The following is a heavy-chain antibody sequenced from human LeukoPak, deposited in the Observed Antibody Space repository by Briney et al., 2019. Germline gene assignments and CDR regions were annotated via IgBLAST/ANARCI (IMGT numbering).Heavy chain of an antibody. CDR1: GFTFSSYA. Sequence: GGSLRLSCAASGFTFSSYAMSWVRQAPGKGLEWVSAISGSGGSTHYADSVKGRFTISRDNSKNTLYLQMNSLRAEDTAVYYCAKGWTFDVVVVAATIDYWGQGTLVTVSS. J-gene: IGHJ4*02. D-gene: IGHD2-15*01. CDR2: ISGSGGST. CDR3: AKGWTFDVVVVAATIDY. V-gene: IGHV3-23*01.